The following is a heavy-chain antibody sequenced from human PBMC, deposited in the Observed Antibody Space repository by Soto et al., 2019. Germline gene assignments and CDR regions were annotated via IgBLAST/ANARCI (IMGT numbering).Heavy chain of an antibody. CDR3: ARERRQQLSPYYFDY. Sequence: SVKVSCKASGGTFSSYTISWVRQAPGQGLEWMGRIIPILGIANYAQKFQGRVTITADKSTSTAYMGLSSLRSEDTAVYYCARERRQQLSPYYFDYWGQGTLVTVSS. J-gene: IGHJ4*02. CDR1: GGTFSSYT. D-gene: IGHD6-13*01. CDR2: IIPILGIA. V-gene: IGHV1-69*04.